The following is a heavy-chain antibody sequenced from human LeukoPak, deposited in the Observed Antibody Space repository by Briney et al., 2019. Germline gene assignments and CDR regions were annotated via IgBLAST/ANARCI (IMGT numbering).Heavy chain of an antibody. CDR2: TSYRSKWYN. D-gene: IGHD7-27*01. V-gene: IGHV6-1*01. CDR3: ARAKLGIFDY. CDR1: GDSVSSNSAA. J-gene: IGHJ4*02. Sequence: SQPLSLTCALSGDSVSSNSAAWDWIRQSPSRGLEWLGKTSYRSKWYNDYAVSVKSRITINPDTSKNHFSLQLNSVSPEDTAVYYCARAKLGIFDYWGQGTLVTVSS.